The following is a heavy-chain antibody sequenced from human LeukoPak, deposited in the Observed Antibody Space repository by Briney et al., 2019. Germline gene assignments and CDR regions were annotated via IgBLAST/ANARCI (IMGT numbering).Heavy chain of an antibody. CDR3: ARAHDSSGYYYDDAFDI. D-gene: IGHD3-22*01. V-gene: IGHV3-21*01. J-gene: IGHJ3*02. CDR2: ISSSSSYI. Sequence: GGSLRLSCAASGFTFSSYSMNWVRQAPGKGLEWVSSISSSSSYIYYADSVKGRFTISRDNAKNSLYLQMNSLRAEDTAVYYCARAHDSSGYYYDDAFDIWGQGTMVTVSS. CDR1: GFTFSSYS.